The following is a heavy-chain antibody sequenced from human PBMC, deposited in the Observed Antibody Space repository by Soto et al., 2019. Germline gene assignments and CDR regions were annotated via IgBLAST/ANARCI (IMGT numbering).Heavy chain of an antibody. D-gene: IGHD4-4*01. Sequence: PGGSLRLSCAASGFTFSTYGMHWVRQAPGKGLEWVAVIWYDGSNKYYADSVKGRFTISRDNSKNTLYLQMNSLRAEDTAVYYCASFREGSDYRFTHETPYFDYWGQGTLVTVSS. V-gene: IGHV3-33*01. J-gene: IGHJ4*02. CDR2: IWYDGSNK. CDR3: ASFREGSDYRFTHETPYFDY. CDR1: GFTFSTYG.